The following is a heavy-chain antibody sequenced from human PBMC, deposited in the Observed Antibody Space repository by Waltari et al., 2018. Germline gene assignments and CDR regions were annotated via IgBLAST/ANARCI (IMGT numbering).Heavy chain of an antibody. V-gene: IGHV1-24*01. CDR2: FDPEDGET. CDR1: GYTLTQLS. Sequence: QVQLVQSGAEVKKPGASVQVSCKVSGYTLTQLSMPWVGPATGKGLEWMGGFDPEDGETIYAQKFQGRVTMTEDTSTDTAYMELSSLRSEDTAVYYCATLSGTTGRIFGYWGQGTLVTVSS. D-gene: IGHD1-1*01. CDR3: ATLSGTTGRIFGY. J-gene: IGHJ4*02.